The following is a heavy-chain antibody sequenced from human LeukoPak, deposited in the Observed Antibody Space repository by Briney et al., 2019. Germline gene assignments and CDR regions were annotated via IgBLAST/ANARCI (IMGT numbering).Heavy chain of an antibody. V-gene: IGHV1-46*01. CDR3: ARVTSSLWAFDI. J-gene: IGHJ3*02. D-gene: IGHD6-13*01. CDR1: GYTFTSYY. CDR2: INPSGGST. Sequence: ASVKVSCKASGYTFTSYYMHWVRQPPGQGLEWMVIINPSGGSTSYAQKFQGRVTMTRDTSTSTVYMELSSLRSEDTAVYYCARVTSSLWAFDIWGQGTMVTVSS.